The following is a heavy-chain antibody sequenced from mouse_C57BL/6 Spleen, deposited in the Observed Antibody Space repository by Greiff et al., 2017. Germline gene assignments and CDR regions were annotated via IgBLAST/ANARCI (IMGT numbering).Heavy chain of an antibody. CDR3: ARGPTGTGYFDY. D-gene: IGHD4-1*02. Sequence: VQRVESGAELARPGASVKLSCKASGYTFTSYGISWVKQRTGQGLEWIGEIYPRSGNTYYNEKFKGKATLTADKSSSTAYMELRSLTSEDSAVYFCARGPTGTGYFDYWGQGTTLTVSS. CDR2: IYPRSGNT. CDR1: GYTFTSYG. J-gene: IGHJ2*01. V-gene: IGHV1-81*01.